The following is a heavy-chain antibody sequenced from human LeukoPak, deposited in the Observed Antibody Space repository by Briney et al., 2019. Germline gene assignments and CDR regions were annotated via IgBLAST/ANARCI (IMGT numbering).Heavy chain of an antibody. V-gene: IGHV1-69*05. CDR3: ARDWTLGRFSNWFDP. Sequence: SVKVSCKASGGTFSSYAISWVRQAPGQGLEWMGGIIPIFGTANYAQKFQGRVTITTDESTSTAYMELSSLRSEDTAVYYCARDWTLGRFSNWFDPWGQGTLVTVSS. CDR1: GGTFSSYA. CDR2: IIPIFGTA. J-gene: IGHJ5*02. D-gene: IGHD3-3*01.